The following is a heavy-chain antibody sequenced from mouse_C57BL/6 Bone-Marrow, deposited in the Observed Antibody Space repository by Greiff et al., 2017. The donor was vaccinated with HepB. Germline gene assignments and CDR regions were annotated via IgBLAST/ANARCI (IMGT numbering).Heavy chain of an antibody. J-gene: IGHJ3*01. CDR3: AREGINWEGAY. CDR1: GYTFTSYW. Sequence: QVQLQQPGAELVRPGTSVKLSCKASGYTFTSYWMHWVKQRPGQGLEWIGVIDPSDSYTNYNQKFKGKAPLTVDTSSSTAYMQLSSLTSEDSAVYYCAREGINWEGAYWGQGTLVTVSA. D-gene: IGHD4-1*01. CDR2: IDPSDSYT. V-gene: IGHV1-59*01.